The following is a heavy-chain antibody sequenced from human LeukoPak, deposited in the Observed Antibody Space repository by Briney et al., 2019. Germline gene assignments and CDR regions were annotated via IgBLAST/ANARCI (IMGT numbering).Heavy chain of an antibody. CDR2: ISGSGGST. CDR1: GFTFSSYG. V-gene: IGHV3-23*01. D-gene: IGHD4-11*01. CDR3: ARSYSNYDYYYYYMDV. Sequence: GGSLRLSCAASGFTFSSYGMSWVRQAPGKGLEWVSAISGSGGSTYYADSVKGRFTISRDNSKNTLYLQMNSLRAEDTAVYYCARSYSNYDYYYYYMDVWGKGTTVTVSS. J-gene: IGHJ6*03.